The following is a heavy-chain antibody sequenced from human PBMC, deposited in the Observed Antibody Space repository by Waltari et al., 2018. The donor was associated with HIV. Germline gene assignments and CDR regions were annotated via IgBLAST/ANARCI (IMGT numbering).Heavy chain of an antibody. CDR2: TYYSGRT. V-gene: IGHV4-39*05. D-gene: IGHD6-19*01. CDR3: AGGIWLTPYY. Sequence: QLQLQASGPGLVKPPETPSLTRTVAGGSISSSPYYWGWIRQPPGKGLEWIGSTYYSGRTYHNPSLTSRVTISVDTSKNQFSLKLSSVTAADTAGYYCAGGIWLTPYYWGHGTLVTVSS. CDR1: GGSISSSPYY. J-gene: IGHJ4*01.